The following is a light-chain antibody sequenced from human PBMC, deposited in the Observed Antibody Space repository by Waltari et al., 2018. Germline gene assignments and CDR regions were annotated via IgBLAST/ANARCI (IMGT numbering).Light chain of an antibody. CDR3: SSYKSSSTYV. Sequence: QSALTQPASVSGSPGQSITISCAGTSSDVGGYKYVSWYQQHPGKAPKLMIYEVSNRPSGVSNRFSGAKPGNTAPLTISGLQAEDEADYYCSSYKSSSTYVFGTGTKVTVL. J-gene: IGLJ1*01. V-gene: IGLV2-14*01. CDR1: SSDVGGYKY. CDR2: EVS.